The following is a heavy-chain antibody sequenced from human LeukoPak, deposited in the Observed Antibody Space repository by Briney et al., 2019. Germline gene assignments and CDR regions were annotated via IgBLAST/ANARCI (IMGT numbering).Heavy chain of an antibody. CDR1: GYTFTSYY. V-gene: IGHV1-8*02. D-gene: IGHD3-22*01. CDR3: AVPNYYDSSGYYYNGYYFDY. CDR2: MNPNSGNT. J-gene: IGHJ4*02. Sequence: ASVKVSCKASGYTFTSYYMHWVRQAPGQGLEWMGWMNPNSGNTGYAQKFQGRVTMTRNTSISTAYMELSSLRSEDTAVYYCAVPNYYDSSGYYYNGYYFDYWGQGTLVTVSS.